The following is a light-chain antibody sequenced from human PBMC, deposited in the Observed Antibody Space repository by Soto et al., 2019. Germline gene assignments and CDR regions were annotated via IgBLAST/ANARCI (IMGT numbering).Light chain of an antibody. V-gene: IGLV1-40*01. Sequence: QSVLTQPPSVSGAPGQRVTISCTGSSSNIGAGYDVHWYQQLPGTAPKLLIYGNSNRPSGVPDRFSGSKSGTSASLAITGLQAEDEADYYCQSYDSRLSGDVFGTGTKVT. J-gene: IGLJ1*01. CDR3: QSYDSRLSGDV. CDR2: GNS. CDR1: SSNIGAGYD.